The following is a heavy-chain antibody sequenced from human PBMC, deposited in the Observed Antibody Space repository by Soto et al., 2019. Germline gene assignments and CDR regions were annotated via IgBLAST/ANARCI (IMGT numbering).Heavy chain of an antibody. CDR3: AGDRPQESRFPGY. CDR1: GLTFSNYW. Sequence: PGGSLRLSCAASGLTFSNYWMSWVCQAQGKGLEWVANIKQDGSEQYYSDSVKGRFTISRDNAKNSLYRQMNSLRAEDTAVYYCAGDRPQESRFPGYWGQGTLVTVSS. V-gene: IGHV3-7*01. D-gene: IGHD3-16*01. J-gene: IGHJ4*02. CDR2: IKQDGSEQ.